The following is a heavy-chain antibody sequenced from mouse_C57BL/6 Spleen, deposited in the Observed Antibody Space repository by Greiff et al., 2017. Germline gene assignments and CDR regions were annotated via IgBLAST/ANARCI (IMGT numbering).Heavy chain of an antibody. CDR3: AGGDGVGFAY. V-gene: IGHV1-81*01. J-gene: IGHJ3*01. CDR1: GYTFTSYG. CDR2: IYPRSGNT. Sequence: VNLVESGAELARPGASVKLSCKASGYTFTSYGISWVKQRTGQGLEWIGEIYPRSGNTYYNEKFKGKATLTADKSSSTAYMELRSLTSEDSAVYVCAGGDGVGFAYWGQGTLVTVSA. D-gene: IGHD1-1*01.